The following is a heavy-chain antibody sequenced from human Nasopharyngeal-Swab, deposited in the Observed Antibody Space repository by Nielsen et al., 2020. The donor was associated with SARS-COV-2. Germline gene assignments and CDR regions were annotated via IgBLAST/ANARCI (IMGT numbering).Heavy chain of an antibody. CDR2: ISYDGSNK. J-gene: IGHJ6*02. Sequence: WIRQPPGKGLEWVAVISYDGSNKYYADSLKGRCTISRDNSKNTLYLQMNSLRAEDTAVYYCARDGLDYDFWSAYFMDVWGQGTTVTVSS. V-gene: IGHV3-30*03. D-gene: IGHD3-3*01. CDR3: ARDGLDYDFWSAYFMDV.